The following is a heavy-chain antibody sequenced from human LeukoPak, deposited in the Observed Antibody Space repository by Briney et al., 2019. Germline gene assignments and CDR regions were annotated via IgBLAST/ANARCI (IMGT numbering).Heavy chain of an antibody. CDR1: GGTFSSYA. CDR2: IIPIFGTA. CDR3: ARPPTDTAMSYYYYYYYMDV. J-gene: IGHJ6*03. Sequence: ASVKVSRKASGGTFSSYAISWVRQAPGQGLEWMGGIIPIFGTANYAQKFQGRVTITTDESTSTAYMELSSLRSEDTAVYYCARPPTDTAMSYYYYYYYMDVWGKGTTVTVSS. D-gene: IGHD5-18*01. V-gene: IGHV1-69*05.